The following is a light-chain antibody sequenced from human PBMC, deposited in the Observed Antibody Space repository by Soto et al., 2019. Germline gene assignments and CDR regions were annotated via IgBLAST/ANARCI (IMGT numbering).Light chain of an antibody. CDR1: QSISSW. CDR3: QHYNSYSLT. CDR2: DAS. Sequence: DIQMTPSPSTLSASVGDRVTITCRASQSISSWLAWYQQKPGKAPKLLIYDASSLESGVPSRFSGSGSGTEFTLTISSLQPDDFATYYCQHYNSYSLTFGGGTKVEIK. J-gene: IGKJ4*01. V-gene: IGKV1-5*01.